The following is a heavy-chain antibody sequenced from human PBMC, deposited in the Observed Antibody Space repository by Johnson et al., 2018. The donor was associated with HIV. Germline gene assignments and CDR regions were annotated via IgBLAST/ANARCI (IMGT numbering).Heavy chain of an antibody. CDR1: GFTFSDYY. CDR2: ISSSGSTI. CDR3: GSPSLPWGIDAFDI. D-gene: IGHD3-16*01. V-gene: IGHV3-11*01. Sequence: QMLLVESGGGLVQPGGSLGLSCAASGFTFSDYYMSWIRQAPGQGLEWVSYISSSGSTIYYADSVKGRFTISRDISKNTLDLQMNSLRPEDTAVYYCGSPSLPWGIDAFDIWGQGAMVTVSS. J-gene: IGHJ3*02.